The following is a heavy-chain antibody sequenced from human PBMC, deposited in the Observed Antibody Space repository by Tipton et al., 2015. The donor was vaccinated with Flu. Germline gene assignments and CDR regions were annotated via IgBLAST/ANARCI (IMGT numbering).Heavy chain of an antibody. V-gene: IGHV3-23*01. CDR2: ISSNGGGT. CDR1: GFLFSSYG. J-gene: IGHJ6*02. CDR3: TRVVTTFGVDYYSMDV. Sequence: GSLRLSCAGSGFLFSSYGMSWVRQAPGKGLEWVAGISSNGGGTYYADSVKGRFTISRDNSKNTQHLQMNSLRVEDTAVYYCTRVVTTFGVDYYSMDVWGQGTTVTVSS. D-gene: IGHD3-3*01.